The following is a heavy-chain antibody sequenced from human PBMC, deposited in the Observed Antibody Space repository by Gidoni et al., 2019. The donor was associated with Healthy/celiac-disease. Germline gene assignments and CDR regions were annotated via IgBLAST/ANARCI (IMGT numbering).Heavy chain of an antibody. CDR2: IWYDGSNK. CDR3: ARGRYCSSTSCYYYYYYYMDV. V-gene: IGHV3-33*01. CDR1: GFTFSRYG. Sequence: QVQLVESGGGVVQPGRSLRLSCAASGFTFSRYGMHWVRHAPGKGLEWVAVIWYDGSNKYYADSVKGRFTISRDNSKNTLYLQMNSLRAEDTAVYYCARGRYCSSTSCYYYYYYYMDVWGKGTTVTVSS. J-gene: IGHJ6*03. D-gene: IGHD2-2*01.